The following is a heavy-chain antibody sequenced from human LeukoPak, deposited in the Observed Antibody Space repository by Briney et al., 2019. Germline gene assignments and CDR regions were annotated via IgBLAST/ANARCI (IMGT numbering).Heavy chain of an antibody. CDR1: GYTFTSYG. Sequence: ASVKVSRKASGYTFTSYGISWVRQAPGQGLEWMGWISAYNGNTNYAQKLQGRVTMTTDTSTSTAYMELRSLRSDDTAVYYCARVIGHAYCSSTSCYERGSFDPWGQGTLVTVSS. V-gene: IGHV1-18*01. D-gene: IGHD2-2*01. CDR3: ARVIGHAYCSSTSCYERGSFDP. CDR2: ISAYNGNT. J-gene: IGHJ5*02.